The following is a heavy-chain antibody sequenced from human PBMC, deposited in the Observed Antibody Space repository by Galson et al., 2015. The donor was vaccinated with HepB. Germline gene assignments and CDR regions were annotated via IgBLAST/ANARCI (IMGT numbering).Heavy chain of an antibody. J-gene: IGHJ6*02. CDR3: AKDKGTYYGSGRVSGMDV. CDR2: ITWNSGSI. CDR1: GSTFDDYA. Sequence: SLRLSCAVSGSTFDDYAMHWVRQAPGKGLEWVSGITWNSGSIGYADSVKGRFTISRDNAKNSLYLQMNSLRAEDTALYYCAKDKGTYYGSGRVSGMDVWGQGTTVTVSS. D-gene: IGHD3-10*01. V-gene: IGHV3-9*01.